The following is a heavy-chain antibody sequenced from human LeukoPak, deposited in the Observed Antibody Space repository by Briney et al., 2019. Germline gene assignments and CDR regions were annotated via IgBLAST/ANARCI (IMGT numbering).Heavy chain of an antibody. CDR3: ARRPTLGSSPRPLDY. CDR2: INHSGST. Sequence: SETLSLTCAVYGGSFSGYYLSWIRQPPGKGLEWIGEINHSGSTNYNPSLKSRVTISVDTSKNQFSLKLSSVTAADTAVYYCARRPTLGSSPRPLDYWGQGTLVTVSS. J-gene: IGHJ4*02. CDR1: GGSFSGYY. D-gene: IGHD1-26*01. V-gene: IGHV4-34*01.